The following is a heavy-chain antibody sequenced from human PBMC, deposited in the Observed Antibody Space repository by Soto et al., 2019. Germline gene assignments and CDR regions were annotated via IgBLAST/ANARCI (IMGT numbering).Heavy chain of an antibody. V-gene: IGHV4-34*01. Sequence: PSETLSLTCAVYGGPFSAYYWSWIRQPPGKGLEWIGEINHSGSTNYNPSLKSRVTISVDTSKNQFSLSLSSVTAADTALYCWGRLSSGVGPEYWGPGALVNVSS. CDR3: GRLSSGVGPEY. D-gene: IGHD1-26*01. CDR1: GGPFSAYY. CDR2: INHSGST. J-gene: IGHJ4*02.